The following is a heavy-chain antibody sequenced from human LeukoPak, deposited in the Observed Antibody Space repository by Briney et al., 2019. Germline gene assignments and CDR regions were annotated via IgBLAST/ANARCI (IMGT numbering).Heavy chain of an antibody. J-gene: IGHJ4*02. V-gene: IGHV3-23*01. Sequence: GGSLRLSCVASGFTFSSSAMSWVRQAPGKGLEWVSVMTADSSITYYADSVKGRFTISRDNSKNTLYLQMNSLRADDTALYYCAEDSNRFDYWGQGTLVTVSS. CDR1: GFTFSSSA. CDR2: MTADSSIT. CDR3: AEDSNRFDY.